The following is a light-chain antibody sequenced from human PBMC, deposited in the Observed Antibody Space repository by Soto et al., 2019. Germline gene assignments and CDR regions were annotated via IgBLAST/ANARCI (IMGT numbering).Light chain of an antibody. Sequence: QSVLTQPPSLSGTPGQTVTISCIGSRSNIGSAIVHWYQQLPGTAPKHLIYMNNQRPSGVPDRFSDSKSGTSASLVITGLRPEDEADYYCVAWDDNLSSRVFGGGTKLTVL. V-gene: IGLV1-47*01. CDR3: VAWDDNLSSRV. J-gene: IGLJ3*02. CDR2: MNN. CDR1: RSNIGSAI.